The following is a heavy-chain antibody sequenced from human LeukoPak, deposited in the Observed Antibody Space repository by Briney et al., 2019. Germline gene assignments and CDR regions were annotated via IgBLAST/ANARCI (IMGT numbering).Heavy chain of an antibody. Sequence: GASVTVSCTASGYTFNSYGIHWVRQAPGQRLEWMGSIDTARDHTGYSQKFQGRVTITRDTSASTAYMELSSLRSEDTAVYYCARGSSWAVFDYWGQGNLVTVSS. J-gene: IGHJ4*02. CDR3: ARGSSWAVFDY. D-gene: IGHD6-13*01. CDR2: IDTARDHT. V-gene: IGHV1-3*04. CDR1: GYTFNSYG.